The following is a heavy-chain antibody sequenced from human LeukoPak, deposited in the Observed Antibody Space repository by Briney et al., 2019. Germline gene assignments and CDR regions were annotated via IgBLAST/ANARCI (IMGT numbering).Heavy chain of an antibody. Sequence: SETLSLTCAVYGGSFSGYYWSWIRQPPGKGLEWIGEINHSGSTNYNPSLKSRVTISVDTSKNQFSLKLSSVTAADTAVYYCAREAFGVVIIFDYWGQGTLVTVSS. D-gene: IGHD3-3*01. CDR3: AREAFGVVIIFDY. CDR1: GGSFSGYY. V-gene: IGHV4-34*01. J-gene: IGHJ4*02. CDR2: INHSGST.